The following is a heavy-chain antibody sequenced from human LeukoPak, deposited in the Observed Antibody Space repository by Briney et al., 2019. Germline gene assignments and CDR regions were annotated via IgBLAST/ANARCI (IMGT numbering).Heavy chain of an antibody. Sequence: ASVKVSCKASGYTFTSYDINWVRQATGQRLEWMGWISAYNGNTNYAQKLQGRVTMTTDTSTSTAYMELRSLRSDDTAVYYCAREARDGYSPFDYWGQGTLVTVSS. J-gene: IGHJ4*02. CDR3: AREARDGYSPFDY. V-gene: IGHV1-18*01. CDR1: GYTFTSYD. CDR2: ISAYNGNT. D-gene: IGHD5-24*01.